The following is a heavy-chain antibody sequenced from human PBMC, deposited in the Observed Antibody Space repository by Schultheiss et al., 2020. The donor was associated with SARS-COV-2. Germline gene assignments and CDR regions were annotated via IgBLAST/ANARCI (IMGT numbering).Heavy chain of an antibody. D-gene: IGHD1-7*01. Sequence: GGSLRLSCAASGFTFSSYSMNWVRQAPGKGLEWVSAISGSGGSTYYADSVKGRFTISRDNSKNTLYLQMNSLRAEDTAVYYCAKCLSTGTTPCLNFDYWGQGTLVTVSS. J-gene: IGHJ4*02. CDR1: GFTFSSYS. V-gene: IGHV3-23*01. CDR3: AKCLSTGTTPCLNFDY. CDR2: ISGSGGST.